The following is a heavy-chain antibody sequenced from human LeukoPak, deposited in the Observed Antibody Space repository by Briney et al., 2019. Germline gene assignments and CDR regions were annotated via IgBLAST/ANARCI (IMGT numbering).Heavy chain of an antibody. D-gene: IGHD1-26*01. CDR1: GAFISSYY. V-gene: IGHV4-59*12. CDR2: IYYSGST. CDR3: ARGGSIVGTTPHDTFDI. Sequence: PSETLSLTCTVSGAFISSYYWSWIRQPPGKGLEWIGYIYYSGSTNYNPSLKSRVAISVDTSKNQVSLRLSSVTAADPAVYYCARGGSIVGTTPHDTFDIWGQGTVVTVSS. J-gene: IGHJ3*02.